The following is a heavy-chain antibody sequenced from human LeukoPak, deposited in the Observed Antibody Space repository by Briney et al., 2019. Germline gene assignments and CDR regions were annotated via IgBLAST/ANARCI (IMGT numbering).Heavy chain of an antibody. J-gene: IGHJ5*02. CDR1: GYTFTGYY. CDR2: INPNSGGT. V-gene: IGHV1-2*02. Sequence: SVKVSCKASGYTFTGYYMHWVRQAPGQGLEWMGWINPNSGGTNYAQKFQGRVTMTRDTSISTAYMELSRLRSDDTAVYYCARADIVVVPTANWFDPWGQGTLVTVSS. D-gene: IGHD2-2*01. CDR3: ARADIVVVPTANWFDP.